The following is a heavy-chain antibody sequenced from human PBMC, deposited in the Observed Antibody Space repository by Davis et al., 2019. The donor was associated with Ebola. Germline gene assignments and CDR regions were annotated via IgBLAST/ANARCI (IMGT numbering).Heavy chain of an antibody. J-gene: IGHJ6*04. CDR1: GGSIRSYY. D-gene: IGHD6-13*01. Sequence: SETLSLTCTVSGGSIRSYYWSWLRQPPGKGLEWIGHIYYSGSTNYTPSLKRRVTISVDTSKNQFSLKLSSVTDADTAVYYCARDRRYSSSWYQRTPYYYDGMDVWGKGTTVTVSS. CDR3: ARDRRYSSSWYQRTPYYYDGMDV. V-gene: IGHV4-59*01. CDR2: IYYSGST.